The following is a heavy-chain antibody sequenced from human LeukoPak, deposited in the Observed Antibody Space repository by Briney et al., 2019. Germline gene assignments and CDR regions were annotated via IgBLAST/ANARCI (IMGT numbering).Heavy chain of an antibody. CDR1: GFTFSDYY. CDR3: ARGRIVGATIADY. V-gene: IGHV3-11*04. D-gene: IGHD1-26*01. CDR2: IGSSGRTI. J-gene: IGHJ4*02. Sequence: GGSLRLSCAASGFTFSDYYMSWIRQAPGKGLEWVSYIGSSGRTIYYADSVKGRFTISRDNAKNSLYLQMNSLRAEDTAVYYCARGRIVGATIADYWGQGTLVTVSS.